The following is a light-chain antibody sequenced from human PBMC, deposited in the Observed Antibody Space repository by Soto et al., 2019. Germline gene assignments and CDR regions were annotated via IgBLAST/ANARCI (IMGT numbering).Light chain of an antibody. CDR1: QSFPSNY. J-gene: IGKJ2*01. CDR2: ATS. CDR3: QQFGISPRT. Sequence: EIVLTQSPGTLSLSPGERASLSCRTSQSFPSNYLAWYQQKPGQAPRLLIYATSNRATGIPDRFSGSGSGTDFTLTISRLEPEDFAMYYCQQFGISPRTFGQGTKLEIK. V-gene: IGKV3-20*01.